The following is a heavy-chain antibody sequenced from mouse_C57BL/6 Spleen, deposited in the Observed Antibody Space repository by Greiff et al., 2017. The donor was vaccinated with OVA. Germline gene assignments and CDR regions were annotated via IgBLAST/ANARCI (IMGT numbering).Heavy chain of an antibody. CDR2: INPNNGGT. CDR3: ARNLGRSAY. CDR1: GYTFTDYT. Sequence: EVKLQESGPELVKPGASVKLSCKASGYTFTDYTMHWVKQSPGKSLEWIGYINPNNGGTSYNQKFKGKATLTVTKASSTAYMELRSLTSEDSAVYYCARNLGRSAYWGQGTLVTVSA. V-gene: IGHV1-22*01. J-gene: IGHJ3*01. D-gene: IGHD4-1*01.